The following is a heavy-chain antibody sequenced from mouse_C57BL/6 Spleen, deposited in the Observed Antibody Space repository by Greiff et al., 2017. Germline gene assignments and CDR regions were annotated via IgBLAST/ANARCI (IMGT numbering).Heavy chain of an antibody. CDR1: GYTFTSYG. CDR2: IYPRSGNT. D-gene: IGHD4-1*01. J-gene: IGHJ2*01. V-gene: IGHV1-81*01. Sequence: QVQLKQSGAELARPGASVKLSCKASGYTFTSYGISWVKQRTGQGLEWIGEIYPRSGNTYYNEKFKGKATLTADKSSSTAYMELRSLTSEDSAVYFCARVHGGNWAYFDYWGEGTTLTVSS. CDR3: ARVHGGNWAYFDY.